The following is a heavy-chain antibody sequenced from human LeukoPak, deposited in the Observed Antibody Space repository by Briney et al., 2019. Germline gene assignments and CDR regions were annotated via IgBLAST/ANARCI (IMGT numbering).Heavy chain of an antibody. V-gene: IGHV3-23*01. CDR1: GFTFSNYA. D-gene: IGHD4-23*01. CDR3: ARGFGGNSVLAGYYGMDV. Sequence: GGSLRLSCAASGFTFSNYAMSWVRQAPGKALEWVSAITSGGGTTYYAGSVKGRFTISRDNSKNTLYLQMNSLRAEDTAVYYCARGFGGNSVLAGYYGMDVWGQGTTVTVSS. CDR2: ITSGGGTT. J-gene: IGHJ6*02.